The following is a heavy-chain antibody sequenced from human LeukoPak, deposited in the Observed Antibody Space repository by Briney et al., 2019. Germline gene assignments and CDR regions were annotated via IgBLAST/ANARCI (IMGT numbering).Heavy chain of an antibody. Sequence: GESLKISCKGSGYSFTSYWIGWVRQMPGKGLEWMGIIYPGDSDTRYSPSFQGQVTISADKSISTAYLQWSSLNPSDSAMYYCARQVDFHFDYWGQGTLVTVSS. J-gene: IGHJ4*02. CDR3: ARQVDFHFDY. V-gene: IGHV5-51*01. CDR2: IYPGDSDT. D-gene: IGHD2/OR15-2a*01. CDR1: GYSFTSYW.